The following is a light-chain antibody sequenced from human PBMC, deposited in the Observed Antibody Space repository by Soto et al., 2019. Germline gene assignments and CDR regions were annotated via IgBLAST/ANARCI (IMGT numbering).Light chain of an antibody. Sequence: EIQMTQSPSSLSASVGDRVTITCRASQTIANYLNWYQQKPGKAPNLLIYGASNLQSGVPARFSGNGSGTDFTLTISSLQPEDFATFYCQQSYLTPPTFGQGTKVEIK. J-gene: IGKJ1*01. CDR1: QTIANY. CDR3: QQSYLTPPT. CDR2: GAS. V-gene: IGKV1-39*01.